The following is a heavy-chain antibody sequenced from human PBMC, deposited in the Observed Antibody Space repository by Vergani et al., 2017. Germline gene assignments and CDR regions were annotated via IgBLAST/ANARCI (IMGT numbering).Heavy chain of an antibody. CDR1: GYTFTSYD. D-gene: IGHD4-17*01. CDR2: IIPIFGTA. Sequence: QVQLVQSGAEVKKPGASVKVSCKASGYTFTSYDINWVRQATGQGLEWMGWIIPIFGTANYAQKFQGRVTITADESTSTAYMELSSLRSEDTAVYYCARVGVRYGDKNWFDPWGQGTLVTVSS. CDR3: ARVGVRYGDKNWFDP. V-gene: IGHV1-69*01. J-gene: IGHJ5*02.